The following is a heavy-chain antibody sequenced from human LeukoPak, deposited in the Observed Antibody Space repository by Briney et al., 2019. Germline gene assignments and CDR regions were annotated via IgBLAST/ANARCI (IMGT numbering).Heavy chain of an antibody. CDR1: GGSISSSSYY. CDR2: IYYTART. Sequence: SETLSLTCPVSGGSISSSSYYWGWIRQPPGKGLEWIGTIYYTARTDYNPSLKSRVTISMDKSKNQFSLKLTSVTAADTAVYYCARHPSGRMWLQQGGWFDPWGQGTLVTVSS. V-gene: IGHV4-39*01. J-gene: IGHJ5*02. D-gene: IGHD5-24*01. CDR3: ARHPSGRMWLQQGGWFDP.